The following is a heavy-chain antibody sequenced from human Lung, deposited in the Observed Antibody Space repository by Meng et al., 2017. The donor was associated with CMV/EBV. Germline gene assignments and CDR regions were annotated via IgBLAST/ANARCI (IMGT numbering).Heavy chain of an antibody. CDR1: GGTFSNYP. J-gene: IGHJ5*02. CDR2: FIPIFGTP. V-gene: IGHV1-69*05. CDR3: ATEGPLNWFDR. Sequence: SVKVSCKASGGTFSNYPVSWVRHAPGLGLEWMGGFIPIFGTPNYAQKFQGRLTITTDESTSTAYMALNSLRSEDTAVYYCATEGPLNWFDRWAQGTLVTVSS.